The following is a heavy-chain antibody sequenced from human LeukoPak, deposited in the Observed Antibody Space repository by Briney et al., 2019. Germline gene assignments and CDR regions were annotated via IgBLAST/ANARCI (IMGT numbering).Heavy chain of an antibody. D-gene: IGHD6-13*01. CDR2: IKQDGSEK. V-gene: IGHV3-7*01. Sequence: GGSLRLSCAVSRFTFSRYWMSWVRQAPGKGLEWVANIKQDGSEKNYVESLKGRFTISRDNAKNSLYLQMNSLSAEDTAVYYCAREVSQQLAPTFDFWGQGTLVTVSS. CDR3: AREVSQQLAPTFDF. J-gene: IGHJ4*02. CDR1: RFTFSRYW.